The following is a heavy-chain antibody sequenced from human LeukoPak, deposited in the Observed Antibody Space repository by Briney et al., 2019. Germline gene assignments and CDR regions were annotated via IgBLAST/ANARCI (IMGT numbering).Heavy chain of an antibody. CDR1: GYTFTGYY. J-gene: IGHJ4*02. CDR3: TRGEWFGELPTN. Sequence: ASVKVSCKASGYTFTGYYMHWVRQAPGQGLEWMGWINPNSGGTNYAQKFQGRVTMTRDTSISTAYMELSRLRSDDTAVYYCTRGEWFGELPTNWGQGTLVTVSS. CDR2: INPNSGGT. V-gene: IGHV1-2*02. D-gene: IGHD3-10*01.